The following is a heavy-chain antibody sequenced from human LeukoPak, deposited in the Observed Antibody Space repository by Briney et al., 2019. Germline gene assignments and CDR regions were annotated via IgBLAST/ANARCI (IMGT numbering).Heavy chain of an antibody. V-gene: IGHV4-34*01. J-gene: IGHJ4*02. D-gene: IGHD3-10*01. CDR1: GFTFSSYA. CDR3: ARGPYYYGSGSYRGSRSNDY. CDR2: INHSGST. Sequence: GSLRLSCAASGFTFSSYAMSWIRQPPGKGLEWIGEINHSGSTNYNPSLKSRVTISVDTSKNQFSLKLSSVTAADTAVYYCARGPYYYGSGSYRGSRSNDYWGQGTLVTVSS.